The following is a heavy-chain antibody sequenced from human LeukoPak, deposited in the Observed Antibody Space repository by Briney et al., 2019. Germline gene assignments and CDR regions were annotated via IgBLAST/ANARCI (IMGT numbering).Heavy chain of an antibody. V-gene: IGHV1-18*01. CDR1: GYTFTSYG. J-gene: IGHJ6*03. D-gene: IGHD4-17*01. CDR3: ARGTVTTGGYYYYYMDV. CDR2: ISAYNGNT. Sequence: GAXXKVSCKASGYTFTSYGISWVRQAPGQGLEWMGWISAYNGNTNYAQKLQGRVTMTTDTSTSTAYMELRSLRSDDTAVYYCARGTVTTGGYYYYYMDVWGKGTTVTVSS.